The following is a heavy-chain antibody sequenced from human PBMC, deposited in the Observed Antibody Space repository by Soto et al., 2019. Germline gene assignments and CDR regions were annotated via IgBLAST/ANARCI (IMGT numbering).Heavy chain of an antibody. CDR2: IWYDGSNK. V-gene: IGHV3-33*01. D-gene: IGHD5-18*01. CDR1: GFTFSSYG. J-gene: IGHJ6*02. CDR3: ARWIQLWSGNYYYGMDV. Sequence: PGGSLRLSCAASGFTFSSYGMHWVRQAPGKGLEWVAVIWYDGSNKYYADSVKGRFTISRDNSKNTLYLQMNSLRAEDTAVYYCARWIQLWSGNYYYGMDVWGQGTTVTVSS.